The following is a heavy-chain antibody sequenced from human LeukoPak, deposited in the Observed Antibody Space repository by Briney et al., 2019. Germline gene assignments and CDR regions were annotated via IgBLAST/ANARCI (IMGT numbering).Heavy chain of an antibody. D-gene: IGHD2-8*02. Sequence: ASVKVSCKASGYTFTGYYMHWVRQAPGQGLEWMGRINPNSGGTNYAQKFQGRVTMTRDTSISTAYMELSRLRSDDTAVYYCARAVTVFYYYYYMDVWGKGTTVTASS. J-gene: IGHJ6*03. CDR3: ARAVTVFYYYYYMDV. V-gene: IGHV1-2*06. CDR1: GYTFTGYY. CDR2: INPNSGGT.